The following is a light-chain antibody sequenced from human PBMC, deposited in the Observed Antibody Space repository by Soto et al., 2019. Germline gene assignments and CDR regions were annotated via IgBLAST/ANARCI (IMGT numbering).Light chain of an antibody. CDR3: QSYDSTLSARYV. J-gene: IGLJ1*01. CDR2: ANI. V-gene: IGLV1-40*01. CDR1: SSNIGADYD. Sequence: QSVLTQPPSVSGAPGQRVTISCTGSSSNIGADYDIHWYQHLPGTAPKLLIYANINRPSGVPDRFSGSKSGTSASLAITELQAEDEADYYCQSYDSTLSARYVFGTGTKLTVL.